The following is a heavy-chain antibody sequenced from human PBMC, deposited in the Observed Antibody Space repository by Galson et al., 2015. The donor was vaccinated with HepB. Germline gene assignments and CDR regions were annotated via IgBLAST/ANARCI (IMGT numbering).Heavy chain of an antibody. D-gene: IGHD1-26*01. CDR1: GGSISSSSYY. J-gene: IGHJ4*02. CDR2: IYYSGST. CDR3: ARISSGSYNIPIDY. Sequence: ETLSLTCTVSGGSISSSSYYWGWIRQPPGKGLEWIGSIYYSGSTYYNPSLKSRVTTSVDTSKNQFSLKLSSVTAADTAVYYCARISSGSYNIPIDYWGQGTLVTVSS. V-gene: IGHV4-39*07.